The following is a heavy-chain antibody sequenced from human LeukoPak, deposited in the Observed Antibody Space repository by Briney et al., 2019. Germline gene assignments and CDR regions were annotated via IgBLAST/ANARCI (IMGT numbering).Heavy chain of an antibody. Sequence: GGSLRLSCAASGFTFSSYAMSWVRQAPGKGLEWVSAISGSGGSTYYADSVKGRFTISRDNSKNTLYLQMHRLRAEDTAVYYCYAYRSSWYGSNFDYWGQGTLVTVSS. CDR1: GFTFSSYA. V-gene: IGHV3-23*01. J-gene: IGHJ4*02. CDR3: YAYRSSWYGSNFDY. CDR2: ISGSGGST. D-gene: IGHD6-13*01.